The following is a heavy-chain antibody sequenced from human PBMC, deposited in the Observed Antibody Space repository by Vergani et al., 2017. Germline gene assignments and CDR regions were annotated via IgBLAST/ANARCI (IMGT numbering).Heavy chain of an antibody. J-gene: IGHJ2*01. D-gene: IGHD2-2*01. Sequence: QVQLVESGGGVVQPGRSLRLSCAASGFTFSSYGMHWVRQAPGKGLEWVAVISYDGSNKYYAASVKGRFTISRDNSKNTLYLQMNSLRAEDTAVYYCAKSRSMEYQLLWYFDLWGRGTLVTVSS. CDR1: GFTFSSYG. CDR2: ISYDGSNK. CDR3: AKSRSMEYQLLWYFDL. V-gene: IGHV3-30*18.